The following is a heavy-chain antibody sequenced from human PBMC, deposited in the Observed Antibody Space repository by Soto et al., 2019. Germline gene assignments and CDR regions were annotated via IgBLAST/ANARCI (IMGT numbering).Heavy chain of an antibody. D-gene: IGHD2-2*01. CDR1: GGSISSYY. CDR3: AREAAAMGRFNYYYYMDV. Sequence: SETLSLTCTVSGGSISSYYWSWIRQPPGKGLEWIGYIYYSGSTNYNPSLKSRVTISVDTSKNQFSLKLGSVTAADTAVYYWAREAAAMGRFNYYYYMDVWGKGTTVTVSS. J-gene: IGHJ6*03. CDR2: IYYSGST. V-gene: IGHV4-59*01.